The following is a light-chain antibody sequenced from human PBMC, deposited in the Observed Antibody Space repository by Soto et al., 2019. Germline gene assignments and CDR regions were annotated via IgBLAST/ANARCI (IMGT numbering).Light chain of an antibody. CDR3: QKYNSAPWT. V-gene: IGKV1-27*01. CDR2: AAS. Sequence: DTQMTQSPSSLSASVGDRVTITCRASQAISNYLAWYQQKPGKVPKLLTYAASTLQSGVPSRFSGSGSGTDFTLTISSLQPEDVATYYCQKYNSAPWTYGHGTKVEIK. J-gene: IGKJ1*01. CDR1: QAISNY.